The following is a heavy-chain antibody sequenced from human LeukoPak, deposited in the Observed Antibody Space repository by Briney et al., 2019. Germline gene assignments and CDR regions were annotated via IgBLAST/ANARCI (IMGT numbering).Heavy chain of an antibody. J-gene: IGHJ4*02. CDR2: MYPGDSET. Sequence: AGESLKISCKGSGYSFTSYWIGWVRQMPGKGLEWMGIMYPGDSETKYSPSFQGQVTISAGKSISTAYLHWSSLKASDTAMYYCARGGYYTDYFDYWGQGTLVTVSS. CDR1: GYSFTSYW. D-gene: IGHD3-22*01. V-gene: IGHV5-51*01. CDR3: ARGGYYTDYFDY.